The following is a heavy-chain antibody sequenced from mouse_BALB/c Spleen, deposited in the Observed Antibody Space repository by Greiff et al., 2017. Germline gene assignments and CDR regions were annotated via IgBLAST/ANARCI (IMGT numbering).Heavy chain of an antibody. D-gene: IGHD1-1*01. CDR3: ARKCYGSSSFFAD. CDR2: ITPSNGRT. J-gene: IGHJ3*01. Sequence: QVQLKESGAELVKPGASVKLSCKASGYTFTSYWMPWVQQRPGQGLEWIGAITPSNGRTNYNEKFKSKATLTVDKSSSTAYMQLSSLTSEDSAVYYCARKCYGSSSFFADWGQGTLVTVSA. V-gene: IGHV1S81*02. CDR1: GYTFTSYW.